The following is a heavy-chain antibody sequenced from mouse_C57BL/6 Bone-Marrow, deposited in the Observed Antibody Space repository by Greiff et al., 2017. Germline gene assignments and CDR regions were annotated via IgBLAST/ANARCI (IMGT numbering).Heavy chain of an antibody. CDR1: GYAFSSSW. CDR2: IYPGDGDT. D-gene: IGHD1-1*01. CDR3: ARRGDGSSYDWFAY. Sequence: QVQLQQSGPELVKPGASVKISCKASGYAFSSSWMNWVKQRPGKGLEWIGRIYPGDGDTNYNGKFKGKATLTADKSSSTAYMQLSSLTSEDSAVYFCARRGDGSSYDWFAYWCQGTLVTVSA. J-gene: IGHJ3*01. V-gene: IGHV1-82*01.